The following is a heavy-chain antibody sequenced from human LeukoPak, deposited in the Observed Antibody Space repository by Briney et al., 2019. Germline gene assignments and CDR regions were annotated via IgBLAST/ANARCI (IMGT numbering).Heavy chain of an antibody. D-gene: IGHD5-24*01. V-gene: IGHV1-2*02. CDR3: ARDLGRDGSTADY. Sequence: GAPVKVSCKASGYTFTGYYMHWVRQAPGQGLEWMGWINPNSGGTNYAQKFQGRVTMTRDTSISTAYMELSRLRSDDTAVYYCARDLGRDGSTADYWGQGTLVTVSS. CDR2: INPNSGGT. J-gene: IGHJ4*02. CDR1: GYTFTGYY.